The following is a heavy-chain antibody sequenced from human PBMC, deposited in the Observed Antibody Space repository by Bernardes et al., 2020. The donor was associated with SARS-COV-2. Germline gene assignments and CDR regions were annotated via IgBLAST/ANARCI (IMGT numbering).Heavy chain of an antibody. CDR2: IYSGGST. D-gene: IGHD3-22*01. J-gene: IGHJ5*02. Sequence: GSLRLSCAASGFTVSSNYMSWVRQAPGKGLEWVSVIYSGGSTYYADSVKGRFTISRDNSKNTLYLQMNSLRAEDTAVYYCARAYYYYDSSGARYNWFDPWGQGTLVTVSS. V-gene: IGHV3-66*01. CDR3: ARAYYYYDSSGARYNWFDP. CDR1: GFTVSSNY.